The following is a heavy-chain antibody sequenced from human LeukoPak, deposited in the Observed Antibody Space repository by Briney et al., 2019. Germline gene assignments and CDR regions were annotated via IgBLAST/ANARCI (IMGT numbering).Heavy chain of an antibody. J-gene: IGHJ5*02. D-gene: IGHD2-2*01. CDR1: GFTFSDYY. V-gene: IGHV3-11*01. CDR2: ISSSCSTI. CDR3: ARVAAPVVVVPAALNWFDP. Sequence: PGGSLRLSCAASGFTFSDYYMSWIRQAPGKGLEWVSYISSSCSTIYYADSVKGRFTISRDNAKNSLYLQMNSLRAEDTAVYYCARVAAPVVVVPAALNWFDPWGQGTLVTVSS.